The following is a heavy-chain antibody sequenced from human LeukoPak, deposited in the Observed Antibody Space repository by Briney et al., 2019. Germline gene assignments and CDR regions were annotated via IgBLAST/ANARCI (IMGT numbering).Heavy chain of an antibody. CDR1: GFTFSSYS. V-gene: IGHV3-21*01. J-gene: IGHJ6*02. D-gene: IGHD3-3*01. CDR2: ISSSSSYI. CDR3: ARPPYYDFWSGHYPYYYGMDV. Sequence: GGSLRLSCAASGFTFSSYSMNWVRQAPGKGLEWVSSISSSSSYIYYADSVKGRFTISRDNAKNSLYLQMNSLRAEDTAVYYCARPPYYDFWSGHYPYYYGMDVWGQGTTVTVSS.